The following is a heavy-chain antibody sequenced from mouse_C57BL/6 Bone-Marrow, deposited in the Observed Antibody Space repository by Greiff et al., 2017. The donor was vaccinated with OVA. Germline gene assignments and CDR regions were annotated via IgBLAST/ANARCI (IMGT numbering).Heavy chain of an antibody. D-gene: IGHD2-3*01. Sequence: VQLQQSGAELVKPGASVTISCKASGYAFSSYWMNWVKQRPGKGLEWIGQIYPGDGDTNYNGKFKGKATLTADKSSSTAYMQLSSLTSEDSAVYFCARFDGYYVGYFDYWGQGTTLTVSS. J-gene: IGHJ2*01. CDR3: ARFDGYYVGYFDY. CDR2: IYPGDGDT. V-gene: IGHV1-80*01. CDR1: GYAFSSYW.